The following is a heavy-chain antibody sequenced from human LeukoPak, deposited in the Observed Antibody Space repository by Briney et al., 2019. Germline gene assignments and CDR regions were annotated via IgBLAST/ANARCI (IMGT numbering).Heavy chain of an antibody. D-gene: IGHD1-26*01. CDR2: IWYDGSNK. CDR3: AKAAVYSKRWTPFDD. Sequence: GGSLRLSCAASGFTFSSYGMHWVRQAPGKGLEWVAVIWYDGSNKYYADSVKGRFTISRDNSKNTVYLQMNSLRPEDTAVYYCAKAAVYSKRWTPFDDWGRGTLVTVSS. CDR1: GFTFSSYG. V-gene: IGHV3-33*03. J-gene: IGHJ4*02.